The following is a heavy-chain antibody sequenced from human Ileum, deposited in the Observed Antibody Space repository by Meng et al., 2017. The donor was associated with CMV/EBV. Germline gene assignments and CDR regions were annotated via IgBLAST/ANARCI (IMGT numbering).Heavy chain of an antibody. V-gene: IGHV4-61*01. CDR1: GASVSTASYY. CDR3: ARVRDYYESSGYIDN. D-gene: IGHD3-22*01. Sequence: SETLSLTCSVSGASVSTASYYWTWIRQPPGKGPEWIGYIYYSGNTRDNPSLKSRVTISVDTPKNQFSLRLSSVTAADTAVYYCARVRDYYESSGYIDNWGQGVQVNVAS. J-gene: IGHJ4*02. CDR2: IYYSGNT.